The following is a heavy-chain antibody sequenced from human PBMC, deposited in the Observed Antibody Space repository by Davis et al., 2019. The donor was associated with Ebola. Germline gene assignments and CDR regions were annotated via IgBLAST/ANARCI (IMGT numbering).Heavy chain of an antibody. CDR3: TRLYGNGWTGVDY. CDR1: GFTFISYW. J-gene: IGHJ4*02. D-gene: IGHD6-19*01. V-gene: IGHV3-7*03. CDR2: IKQDGSEK. Sequence: PGGSLRLSCAASGFTFISYWMNWVRQAPGKGLEWVANIKQDGSEKYYVDSVKGRFSISRDNAKNSLYLQMNGLRAEDTAVYYCTRLYGNGWTGVDYWGQGTLVTVSS.